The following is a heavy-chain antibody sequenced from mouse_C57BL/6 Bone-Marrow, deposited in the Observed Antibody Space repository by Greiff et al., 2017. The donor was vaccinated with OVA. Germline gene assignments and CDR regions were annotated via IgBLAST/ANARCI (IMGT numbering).Heavy chain of an antibody. J-gene: IGHJ1*03. CDR3: ARDPVYYYGSSYSSYWYFDV. V-gene: IGHV5-4*01. Sequence: EVQGVESGGGLVKPGGSLKLSCAASGFTFSSYAMSWVRQTPEKRLEWVATISDGGSYTYYPDNVKGRFTISRDNAKNNLYLQMSHLKSEDTAMYYCARDPVYYYGSSYSSYWYFDVWGTGTTVTVSS. CDR1: GFTFSSYA. CDR2: ISDGGSYT. D-gene: IGHD1-1*01.